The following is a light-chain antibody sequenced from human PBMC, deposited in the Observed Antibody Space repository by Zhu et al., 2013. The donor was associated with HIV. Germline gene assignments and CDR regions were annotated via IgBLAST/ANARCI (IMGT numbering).Light chain of an antibody. CDR3: QQYDDWPLYT. J-gene: IGKJ2*01. CDR2: GAS. V-gene: IGKV3-15*01. CDR1: QSVSTN. Sequence: EIVMTQSPASLSVSPGERATLSCRASQSVSTNVAWYQQKPGQPPRLLIFGASTRATGVPDRFSGSGSGTDFTLTVSSLQSEDFAGYYCQQYDDWPLYTFGQGTKLEIK.